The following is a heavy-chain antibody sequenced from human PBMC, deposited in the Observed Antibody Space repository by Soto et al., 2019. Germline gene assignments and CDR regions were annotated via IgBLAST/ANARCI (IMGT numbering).Heavy chain of an antibody. CDR3: ARSRDSGWPY. V-gene: IGHV3-74*01. D-gene: IGHD6-19*01. J-gene: IGHJ4*02. Sequence: EVQLEESGGGLVQPGGSLRLSCAASGFTFSNFWMHWVRQAPGTGLVWVSRINKDGSSTSYADSVKSRFTISRDNAKNTLYLQMNSLRAEDTAVYYCARSRDSGWPYWGQGTLVTVSS. CDR1: GFTFSNFW. CDR2: INKDGSST.